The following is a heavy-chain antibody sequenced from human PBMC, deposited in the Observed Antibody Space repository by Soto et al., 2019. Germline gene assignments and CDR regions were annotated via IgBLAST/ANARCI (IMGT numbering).Heavy chain of an antibody. J-gene: IGHJ6*02. Sequence: QVQLVESGGGVVQPGRSLRLSCVASGFTFSSYGMHWVRQAPGKGLEWVAVISYDGSNKYYADSVKGRFTISRDNSKNTLYLQMNSLRAEDTAVYYCAKDSSSWYSYYYYYGMDVWGQGTTVTVSS. D-gene: IGHD6-13*01. CDR2: ISYDGSNK. CDR1: GFTFSSYG. V-gene: IGHV3-30*18. CDR3: AKDSSSWYSYYYYYGMDV.